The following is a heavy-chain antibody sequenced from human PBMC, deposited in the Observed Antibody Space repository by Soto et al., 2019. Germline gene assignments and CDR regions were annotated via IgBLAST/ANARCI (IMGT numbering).Heavy chain of an antibody. D-gene: IGHD4-4*01. CDR3: AGWGGHDYNY. Sequence: PGGSVRLSCVGSGFTFSTSWMNWVRLAPGKGLEWVANINPDGNVGTYVDSVRGRFTTSRDNATNSLYLKMNSLRADDTAVYFCAGWGGHDYNYWGQGIMGSFSS. V-gene: IGHV3-7*03. CDR1: GFTFSTSW. J-gene: IGHJ4*02. CDR2: INPDGNVG.